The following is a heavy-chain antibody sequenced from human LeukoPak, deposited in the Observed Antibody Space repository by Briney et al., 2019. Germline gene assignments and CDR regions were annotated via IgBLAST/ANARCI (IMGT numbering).Heavy chain of an antibody. J-gene: IGHJ3*02. CDR1: GDSISRRSSY. D-gene: IGHD1-14*01. CDR3: ARHEWGITNAFDI. CDR2: VYSTGTP. V-gene: IGHV4-61*02. Sequence: SQTLSLTCSVSGDSISRRSSYWTWIRQPAGRGLEWIGRVYSTGTPNYNPSLKSRLAMSVDTSKNQFSPTLNSVTAADTAVYYCARHEWGITNAFDIWGQGTMVTVSS.